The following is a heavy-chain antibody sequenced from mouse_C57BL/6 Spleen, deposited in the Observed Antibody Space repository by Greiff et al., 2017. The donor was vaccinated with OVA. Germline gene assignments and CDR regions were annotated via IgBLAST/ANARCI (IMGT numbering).Heavy chain of an antibody. V-gene: IGHV5-6*01. D-gene: IGHD1-1*01. CDR3: AREGGSSYDFDY. J-gene: IGHJ2*01. CDR1: GFTFSSYG. Sequence: EVKVVESGGDLVKPGGSLKLSCAASGFTFSSYGMSWVRQTPDKRLEWVATISSGGSYTYSPDSVKGRFTISRDNAKNTLYLQMSQLKSDDTAMYYCAREGGSSYDFDYWGQGTTLTVSS. CDR2: ISSGGSYT.